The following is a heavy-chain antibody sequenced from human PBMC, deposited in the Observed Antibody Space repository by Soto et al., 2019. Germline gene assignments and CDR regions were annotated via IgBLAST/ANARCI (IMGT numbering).Heavy chain of an antibody. J-gene: IGHJ3*01. CDR2: ISSSGSTI. D-gene: IGHD6-19*01. CDR3: ARDLSPSGWYAWAPVQAFDV. V-gene: IGHV3-48*03. CDR1: GFTFSSYE. Sequence: EVQLVESGGGLVQPGGSLRLSCAASGFTFSSYEMNWVRQAPGKGLEWVSYISSSGSTIYYADSVKGRFTISRDNAKNSLDLQMNSVRAEDTAVYYCARDLSPSGWYAWAPVQAFDVWGQGTMVPVSS.